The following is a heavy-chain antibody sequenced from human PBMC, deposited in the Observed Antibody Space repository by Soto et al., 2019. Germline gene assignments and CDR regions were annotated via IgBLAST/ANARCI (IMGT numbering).Heavy chain of an antibody. CDR3: ARSFGYSSGWYDS. Sequence: QVQLVQSGAEVKKPGSSVKVSCKASGGTFSTLAISWVRQAPGQGLEYMGGIIPIFGTTNYAQKFQGRVTITADESTSSAYMEVGSLRSDDTAVYYCARSFGYSSGWYDSWGQGTLVTVSS. D-gene: IGHD3-22*01. V-gene: IGHV1-69*12. J-gene: IGHJ5*01. CDR2: IIPIFGTT. CDR1: GGTFSTLA.